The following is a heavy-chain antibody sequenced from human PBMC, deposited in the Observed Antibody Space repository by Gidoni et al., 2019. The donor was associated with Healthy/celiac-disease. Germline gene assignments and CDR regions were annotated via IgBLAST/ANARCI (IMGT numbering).Heavy chain of an antibody. Sequence: QVQLVESGGGLVKPGGSLRLSCAASGFPFSAYYMSWIRQAPGKGLEWVSYISSSGSTIYYADSVKGRFTISRDNAKNSLYLQMNSLRAEDTAVYYCARGGEYYDSSGYYYDDPVRYWGQGTLVTVSS. CDR2: ISSSGSTI. D-gene: IGHD3-22*01. CDR1: GFPFSAYY. V-gene: IGHV3-11*01. CDR3: ARGGEYYDSSGYYYDDPVRY. J-gene: IGHJ4*02.